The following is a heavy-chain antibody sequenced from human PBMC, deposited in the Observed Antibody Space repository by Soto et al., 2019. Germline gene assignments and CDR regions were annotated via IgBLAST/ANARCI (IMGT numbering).Heavy chain of an antibody. D-gene: IGHD1-1*01. CDR1: GGSISSGGYY. CDR2: IYYSGST. Sequence: QVQLQESGPGLVKPSQTLSLTCTVSGGSISSGGYYWSWIRQHPGKGLEWIGYIYYSGSTYYTPSRKSRVTIAVDTSKNQFSLKLSSVTAADTAVYYCARVVPPEPWSWFDPWGQGTLVTVSS. J-gene: IGHJ5*02. V-gene: IGHV4-31*03. CDR3: ARVVPPEPWSWFDP.